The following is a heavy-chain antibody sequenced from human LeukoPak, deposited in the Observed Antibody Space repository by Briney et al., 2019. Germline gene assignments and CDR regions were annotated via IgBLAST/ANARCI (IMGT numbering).Heavy chain of an antibody. CDR3: ARLLGESTIYDL. J-gene: IGHJ5*02. CDR1: GFTFSSYG. CDR2: IRQNGIEE. V-gene: IGHV3-7*01. D-gene: IGHD3-16*01. Sequence: GGSLRLACAASGFTFSSYGMRWVSQAPGKGLERVASIRQNGIEEHYVDSVKGRFIISRDNAENTVSPQMNSLRDEDTAMYYCARLLGESTIYDLWGQGTLVTVSS.